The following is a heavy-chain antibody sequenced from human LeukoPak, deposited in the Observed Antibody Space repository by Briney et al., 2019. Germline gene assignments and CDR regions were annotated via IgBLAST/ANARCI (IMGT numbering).Heavy chain of an antibody. CDR3: ARDQRDYVWGSYRTI. CDR2: INPSGGST. CDR1: GYTFTSYY. Sequence: ASVKVSCKASGYTFTSYYMHWVRQAPGQGLEWMGIINPSGGSTSYAQKFQGRVTMTRDTSTSTVYMGLSSLRSEDTAVYYCARDQRDYVWGSYRTIWGQGTLVTVSS. V-gene: IGHV1-46*01. J-gene: IGHJ4*02. D-gene: IGHD3-16*02.